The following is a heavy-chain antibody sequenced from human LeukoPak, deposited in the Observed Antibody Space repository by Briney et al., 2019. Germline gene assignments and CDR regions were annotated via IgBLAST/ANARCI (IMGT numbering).Heavy chain of an antibody. D-gene: IGHD1-26*01. J-gene: IGHJ6*03. CDR1: GFTFSTYW. Sequence: GGSLTLSCAASGFTFSTYWMHWVRPVPGKGLVWVSRISSDGSSTIYADSVKGRFTISRDNANNTLYLQMNSLRGEDTAVYYCAREWALPGAYYMDVWGKGTTVTVSS. V-gene: IGHV3-74*01. CDR3: AREWALPGAYYMDV. CDR2: ISSDGSST.